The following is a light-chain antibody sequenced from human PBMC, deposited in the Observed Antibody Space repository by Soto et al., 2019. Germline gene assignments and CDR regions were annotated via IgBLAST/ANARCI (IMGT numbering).Light chain of an antibody. J-gene: IGKJ5*01. CDR2: DAS. CDR3: QQFNGDPS. CDR1: QGVGRA. Sequence: AIQLTQSPSSLSASVGDRVIITCRASQGVGRALAWYQQKPGKSPKLLIDDASILETGAAARFSGSGSGTDLTLTVSTLQPEDFATYYCQQFNGDPSFGQGTRLDIK. V-gene: IGKV1-13*02.